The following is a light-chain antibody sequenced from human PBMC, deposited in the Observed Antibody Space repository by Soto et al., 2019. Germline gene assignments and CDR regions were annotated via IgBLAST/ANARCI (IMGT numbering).Light chain of an antibody. V-gene: IGKV3-20*01. Sequence: EIVLTQSPGTLSLSPGERATLSCRASQSVSSSYLAWYQQKPGQAPRLIISGASSRATGIPDRFSGSGSGTAFTLTISRLEPEDFAVYYCQQYGNSLSITFGQGTRLEMK. CDR3: QQYGNSLSIT. J-gene: IGKJ5*01. CDR2: GAS. CDR1: QSVSSSY.